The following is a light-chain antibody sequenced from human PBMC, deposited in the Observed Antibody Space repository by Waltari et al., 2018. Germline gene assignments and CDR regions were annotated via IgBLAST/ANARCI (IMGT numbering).Light chain of an antibody. CDR1: QSVLYSSNNKNY. V-gene: IGKV4-1*01. CDR2: WSS. CDR3: LQYYNTPQT. Sequence: DIVMTQSPDSLAVSLGERATIHCKSSQSVLYSSNNKNYLAWFQQRPGQPPKLLIYWSSPRESGVPDRFSASGSGTDVTLTISSLQAEDVAVYYCLQYYNTPQTFGQGTRVEIK. J-gene: IGKJ1*01.